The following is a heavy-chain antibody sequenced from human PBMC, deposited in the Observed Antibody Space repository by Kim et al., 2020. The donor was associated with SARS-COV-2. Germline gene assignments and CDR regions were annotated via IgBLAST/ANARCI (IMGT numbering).Heavy chain of an antibody. V-gene: IGHV3-33*01. CDR2: IWYDGSNK. D-gene: IGHD1-26*01. CDR3: ARDSAGGATDY. J-gene: IGHJ4*02. CDR1: GFTFSSYG. Sequence: GGSLRLSCAASGFTFSSYGMHWVRQAPGKGLEWVAVIWYDGSNKYYADSVKGRFTISRDNSKNTLYLQMNSLRAEDTAVYYCARDSAGGATDYWGQGTLVTVSS.